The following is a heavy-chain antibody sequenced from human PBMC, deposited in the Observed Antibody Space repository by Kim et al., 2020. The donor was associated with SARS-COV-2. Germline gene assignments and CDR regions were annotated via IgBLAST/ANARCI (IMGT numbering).Heavy chain of an antibody. D-gene: IGHD3-10*01. Sequence: YHPFVRSRVTISVDTSKNQFSLNLTSVTAADTALYYCARYGSGSYPRFDSWGQGTLVTVSS. J-gene: IGHJ4*02. V-gene: IGHV4-59*01. CDR3: ARYGSGSYPRFDS.